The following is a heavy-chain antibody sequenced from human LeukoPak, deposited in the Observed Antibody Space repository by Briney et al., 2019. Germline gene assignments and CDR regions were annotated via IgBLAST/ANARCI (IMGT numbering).Heavy chain of an antibody. CDR2: IWYDGSNK. CDR1: GFTFSSYS. Sequence: GGSLRLSCAASGFTFSSYSMNWVRQAPGKGLEWVAVIWYDGSNKHYADSVKGRFTISRDISKNTLYLQMNSLRAEDTAVYYCARDGDDYVWGSYRNSNWFDPWGQGTLVTVSS. V-gene: IGHV3-33*08. D-gene: IGHD3-16*02. J-gene: IGHJ5*02. CDR3: ARDGDDYVWGSYRNSNWFDP.